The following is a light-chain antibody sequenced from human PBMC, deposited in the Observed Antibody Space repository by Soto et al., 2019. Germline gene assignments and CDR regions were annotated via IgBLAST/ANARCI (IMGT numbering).Light chain of an antibody. V-gene: IGKV3-20*01. J-gene: IGKJ2*01. CDR1: QSVSSSY. Sequence: EVVLTQSPGTLSLSRGERATLSCRASQSVSSSYLAWYQQKPGQAPRLLIYETSTRATGIPDRFSGSGSGADFTLTISRLEPEDFAVYYCQLYRSSLYTFGQGTNLEIK. CDR3: QLYRSSLYT. CDR2: ETS.